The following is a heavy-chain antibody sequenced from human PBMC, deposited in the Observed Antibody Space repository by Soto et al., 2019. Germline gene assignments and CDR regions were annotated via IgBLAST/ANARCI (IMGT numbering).Heavy chain of an antibody. CDR1: GGTFSNYP. CDR2: IIPIFGTV. Sequence: QVQLVQSGAEVKKPGSSGKVSCKASGGTFSNYPISWVRQAAGQGLEWMGGIIPIFGTVNYAQKFQGRVTITADESTSTAYMELSSLRSEDTAVYYCARGNHRWLQLWYFDPWGRGTLVTVSS. D-gene: IGHD5-12*01. V-gene: IGHV1-69*12. J-gene: IGHJ2*01. CDR3: ARGNHRWLQLWYFDP.